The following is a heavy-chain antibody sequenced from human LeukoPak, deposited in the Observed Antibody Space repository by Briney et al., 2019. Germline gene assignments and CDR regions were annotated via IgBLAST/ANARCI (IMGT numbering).Heavy chain of an antibody. J-gene: IGHJ5*02. Sequence: ASVKVSCKASGYTFTSYGISWVRQAPGQGLEWMGFINPSGSSAAYAQKFQGRLTMTRDMFTSTDYMELASLTSDDTAVYYCARDNSVGETAWWFDPWGQGTLVTVSS. V-gene: IGHV1-46*01. D-gene: IGHD1-26*01. CDR1: GYTFTSYG. CDR3: ARDNSVGETAWWFDP. CDR2: INPSGSSA.